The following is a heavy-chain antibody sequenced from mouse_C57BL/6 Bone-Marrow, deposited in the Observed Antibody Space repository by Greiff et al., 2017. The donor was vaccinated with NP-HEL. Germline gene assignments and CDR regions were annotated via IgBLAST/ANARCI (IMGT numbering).Heavy chain of an antibody. CDR3: ARDPFAY. CDR2: IYPRGGDT. Sequence: VKLMESGAELARPGASVKLSCKASGYTFTSYGISWVKQRTGQGLEWIGEIYPRGGDTYYNEKFKGKATLTADKSSSTAYMEIRSLTSEDSAVYFCARDPFAYWGQGTLVTVSA. CDR1: GYTFTSYG. J-gene: IGHJ3*01. V-gene: IGHV1-81*01.